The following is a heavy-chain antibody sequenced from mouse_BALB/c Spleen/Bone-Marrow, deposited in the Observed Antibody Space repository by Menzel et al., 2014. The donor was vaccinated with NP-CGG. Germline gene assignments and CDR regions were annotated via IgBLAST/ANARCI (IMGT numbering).Heavy chain of an antibody. CDR2: IYPGDDDT. D-gene: IGHD1-1*01. V-gene: IGHV1-80*01. CDR3: AGSTPLAY. Sequence: QVQLKESGAELVRPGSSVKISCKASGYAFSRSWMNWVKQRPGQGLEWIGQIYPGDDDTNYSGKFKGRATLTADKSSGTAYMQLSSLTSEDSAVYFCAGSTPLAYWGPRDSGHCLC. CDR1: GYAFSRSW. J-gene: IGHJ3*01.